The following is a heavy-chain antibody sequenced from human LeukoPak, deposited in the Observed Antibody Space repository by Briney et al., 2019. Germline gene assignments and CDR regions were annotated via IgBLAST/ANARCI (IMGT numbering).Heavy chain of an antibody. CDR2: ISSSSSYI. V-gene: IGHV3-21*01. D-gene: IGHD2-15*01. J-gene: IGHJ4*02. CDR3: ARDWGYCSGGSCYPGPYDY. CDR1: GFTFSSYS. Sequence: GGSLRLSCAASGFTFSSYSMNWVRQAPGKGLEWVSSISSSSSYIYYADSVKGRFTISRDNAKNSLYLQMNSLRAEDTAVYYCARDWGYCSGGSCYPGPYDYWGQGTLVTVSS.